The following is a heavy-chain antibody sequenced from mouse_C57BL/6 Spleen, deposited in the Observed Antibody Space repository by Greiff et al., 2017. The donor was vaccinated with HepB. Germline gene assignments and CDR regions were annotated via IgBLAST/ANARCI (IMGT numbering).Heavy chain of an antibody. D-gene: IGHD1-1*01. J-gene: IGHJ4*01. CDR3: ARMRVITTVVDYAMDY. CDR1: GFSLSTFGMG. CDR2: IWWDDDK. Sequence: VMLVESGPGILQPSQTLSLTCSFSGFSLSTFGMGVGWIRQPSGKGLEWLAHIWWDDDKYYNPALKSRLTISKDTSKNQVFLKIANVDTADTATYYCARMRVITTVVDYAMDYWGQGTSVTVSS. V-gene: IGHV8-8*01.